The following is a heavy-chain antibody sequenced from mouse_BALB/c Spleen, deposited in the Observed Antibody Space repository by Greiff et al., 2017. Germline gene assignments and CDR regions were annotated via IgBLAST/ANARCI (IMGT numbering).Heavy chain of an antibody. J-gene: IGHJ3*01. CDR3: ARAGDYDGWFAY. CDR1: GFSLTGYG. V-gene: IGHV2-6-7*01. CDR2: IWGDGST. D-gene: IGHD2-4*01. Sequence: QVQLQQSGPGLVAPSQSLSITCTVSGFSLTGYGVNWVRQPPGKGLEWLGMIWGDGSTDYNSALKSRLSISKDNSKSHVFLKMNSLQTDDTARYYCARAGDYDGWFAYWGQGTLVTVSA.